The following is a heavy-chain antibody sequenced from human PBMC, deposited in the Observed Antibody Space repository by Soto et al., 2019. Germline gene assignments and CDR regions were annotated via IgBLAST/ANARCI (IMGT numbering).Heavy chain of an antibody. Sequence: GASVKVSCKASGYTFTSHDINWVRQATGQGLEWMGWMNPNSGNTGYAQKFQGRVTMTRNTSISTAYMELSSLRSEDTAVYYCARGVVAARRVHFDYWGQGTLVTVSS. J-gene: IGHJ4*02. CDR1: GYTFTSHD. CDR2: MNPNSGNT. V-gene: IGHV1-8*01. CDR3: ARGVVAARRVHFDY. D-gene: IGHD6-6*01.